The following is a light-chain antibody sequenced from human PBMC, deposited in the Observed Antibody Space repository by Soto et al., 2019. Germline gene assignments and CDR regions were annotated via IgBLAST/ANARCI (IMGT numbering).Light chain of an antibody. CDR3: QSFDSSRIGLL. CDR1: SRDVGAYNY. V-gene: IGLV2-14*03. CDR2: DVS. J-gene: IGLJ2*01. Sequence: QSVLTQPASVSGSPGQSITISCTGTSRDVGAYNYVSWYQQHPAKAPKLIIYDVSSRPSGVSDRFSGSKSGNTASLTISGLQSEDAADYYCQSFDSSRIGLLFGGGTKLTVL.